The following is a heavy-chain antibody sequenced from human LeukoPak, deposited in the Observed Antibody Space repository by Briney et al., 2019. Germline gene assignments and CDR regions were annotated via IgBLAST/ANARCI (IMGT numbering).Heavy chain of an antibody. D-gene: IGHD3-9*01. CDR3: AKLRGAQLRYFDVDF. J-gene: IGHJ4*02. CDR1: GFTFSDYE. Sequence: SGGSLRLSCAASGFTFSDYEMNWVRQAPGKGLEWVSSISTTSSHIYYADSVKGRFTISRDNAENSLYLQMNSLRAEDTAVYFCAKLRGAQLRYFDVDFWGQGTLVTVSS. CDR2: ISTTSSHI. V-gene: IGHV3-21*01.